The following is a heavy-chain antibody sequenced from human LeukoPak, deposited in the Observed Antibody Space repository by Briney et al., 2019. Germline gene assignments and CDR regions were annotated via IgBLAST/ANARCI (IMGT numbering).Heavy chain of an antibody. Sequence: ASVKVSCKASGYTFTSYGISWVRQAPGQGLEWMGWISASNGNTNYAQKLQGRVTMTTDTSTSTAYMELRSLRSDDTAVYYRARGYDILTGYYPPFDYWGQGTLVTVSS. J-gene: IGHJ4*02. D-gene: IGHD3-9*01. CDR2: ISASNGNT. CDR1: GYTFTSYG. V-gene: IGHV1-18*01. CDR3: ARGYDILTGYYPPFDY.